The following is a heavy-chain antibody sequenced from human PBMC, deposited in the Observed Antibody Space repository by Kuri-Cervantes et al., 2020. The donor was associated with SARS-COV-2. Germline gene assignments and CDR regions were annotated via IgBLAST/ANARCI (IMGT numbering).Heavy chain of an antibody. CDR2: IRYDGSNK. CDR3: ARGDVEVDTAMDYYYMDV. J-gene: IGHJ6*03. CDR1: GFTFSSYA. V-gene: IGHV3-30*02. Sequence: GESLKISCAASGFTFSSYAMHWVRQAPGKGLEWVAFIRYDGSNKYYADSVKGRFTISRDNSKNTLYLQMNSLRAEDTAVYYCARGDVEVDTAMDYYYMDVWGKGTTVTVSS. D-gene: IGHD5-18*01.